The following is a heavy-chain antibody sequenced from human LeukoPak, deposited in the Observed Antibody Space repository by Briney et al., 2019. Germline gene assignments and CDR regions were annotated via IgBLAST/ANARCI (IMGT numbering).Heavy chain of an antibody. CDR2: IYPDDSET. J-gene: IGHJ3*01. V-gene: IGHV5-51*01. CDR3: AKRDRSKTTCYSIGDAFDV. Sequence: GESLKISCKASGYTFTSYWIGWVRQMPGKGLEWMGIIYPDDSETKYSPSFQGQVTISADKSVTTAYLQWSSLKASDTAMYYCAKRDRSKTTCYSIGDAFDVWGQGTRVTVSS. D-gene: IGHD2-21*02. CDR1: GYTFTSYW.